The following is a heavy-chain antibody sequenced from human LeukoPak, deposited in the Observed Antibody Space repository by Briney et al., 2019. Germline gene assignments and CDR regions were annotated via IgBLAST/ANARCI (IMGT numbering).Heavy chain of an antibody. V-gene: IGHV3-30*02. J-gene: IGHJ4*02. Sequence: PGGSLRLSCAASGFTFSSYWMSWVRQAPGKGLEWVAFIRYDGSNKYYADSVKGRFTISRDNSKNTLYLQMNSLRAEDTAVYYCAKDGSGSYPFRYWGQGTLVTVSS. CDR3: AKDGSGSYPFRY. CDR2: IRYDGSNK. D-gene: IGHD3-10*01. CDR1: GFTFSSYW.